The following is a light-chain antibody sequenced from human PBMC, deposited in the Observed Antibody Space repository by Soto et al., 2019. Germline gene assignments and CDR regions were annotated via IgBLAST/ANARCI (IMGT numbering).Light chain of an antibody. CDR2: GAS. CDR1: QSVSSTY. CDR3: QQYGSSPRT. V-gene: IGKV3-20*01. J-gene: IGKJ1*01. Sequence: TVLTPRSATWSRSPVENGSGCGNSSQSVSSTYLACSHHKPGQAPRLPIYGASSRATGIPDRFSGSGSGTDFTLTISRLEPEDFAVYYCQQYGSSPRTLGQATTVDIK.